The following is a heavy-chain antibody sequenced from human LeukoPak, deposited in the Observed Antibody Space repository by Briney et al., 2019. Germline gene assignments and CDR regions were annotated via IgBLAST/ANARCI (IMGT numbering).Heavy chain of an antibody. CDR2: MNPNSGNT. D-gene: IGHD3-3*01. J-gene: IGHJ4*02. CDR3: ARQERHYDFWSGSTLYYFDY. Sequence: ASVKVSCKASGYTFTSYDINWVRQATGQGLEWMGWMNPNSGNTGYAQKFQGRVTMTRNTSISTAYMELSSLRSEDTAVYYCARQERHYDFWSGSTLYYFDYWGQGTLVTVSS. CDR1: GYTFTSYD. V-gene: IGHV1-8*01.